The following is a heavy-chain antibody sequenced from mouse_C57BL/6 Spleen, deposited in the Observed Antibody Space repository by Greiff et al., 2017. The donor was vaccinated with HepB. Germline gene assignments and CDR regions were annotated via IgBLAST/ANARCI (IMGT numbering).Heavy chain of an antibody. D-gene: IGHD2-3*01. CDR2: IYPRSGNT. V-gene: IGHV1-81*01. Sequence: VQLQQSGAELARPGASVKLSCKASGYTFTSYGISWVKQRTGQGLEWIGEIYPRSGNTYYNEKFKGKATLTADKSSSTAYMELRSLTSEDSAVYFCARGGVGYYVYAMDYWGQGTSVTVSS. J-gene: IGHJ4*01. CDR1: GYTFTSYG. CDR3: ARGGVGYYVYAMDY.